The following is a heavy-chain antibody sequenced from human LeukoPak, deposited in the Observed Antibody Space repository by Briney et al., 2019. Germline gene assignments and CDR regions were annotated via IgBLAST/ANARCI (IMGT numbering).Heavy chain of an antibody. CDR1: GGSISSGDYY. J-gene: IGHJ4*02. Sequence: SQTLSLTCTVSGGSISSGDYYWGWIRQPPGTGLEWIGYIYYSGSTYYNPSLKSRVTISVDTSKNQFSLKLSSVTAADTAVYYCARGGAEWGSGSYYNELVDYWGQGTLVTVSS. D-gene: IGHD3-10*01. V-gene: IGHV4-30-4*01. CDR2: IYYSGST. CDR3: ARGGAEWGSGSYYNELVDY.